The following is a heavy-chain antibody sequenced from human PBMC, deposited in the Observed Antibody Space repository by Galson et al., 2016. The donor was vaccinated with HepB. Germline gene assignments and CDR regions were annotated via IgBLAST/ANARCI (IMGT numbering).Heavy chain of an antibody. D-gene: IGHD7-27*01. J-gene: IGHJ4*02. CDR2: IHHSGST. CDR1: GGSFSDDTW. CDR3: ARGGNWVFDD. Sequence: EPLSLTCAVSGGSFSDDTWWTWVRQPPGKGLEWIGEIHHSGSTNYNPSLKSRVTISVDRSKHQFSLKLSSVTAADTALYYCARGGNWVFDDWGQGTLVSVSS. V-gene: IGHV4-4*02.